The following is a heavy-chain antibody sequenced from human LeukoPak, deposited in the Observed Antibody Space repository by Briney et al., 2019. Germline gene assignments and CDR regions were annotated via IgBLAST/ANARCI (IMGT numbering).Heavy chain of an antibody. D-gene: IGHD2-2*01. V-gene: IGHV1-18*01. CDR3: ARTSCPEAGALCYFDY. J-gene: IGHJ4*02. CDR1: GYTFTSYG. CDR2: ISAYNGNT. Sequence: ASVKVSCKASGYTFTSYGISWVRQAPGQGLEWMGWISAYNGNTNYAQKLQGRVTMSTDTSTSTAYMELRSLRSDDTAVYYCARTSCPEAGALCYFDYWGQGTLVTVSS.